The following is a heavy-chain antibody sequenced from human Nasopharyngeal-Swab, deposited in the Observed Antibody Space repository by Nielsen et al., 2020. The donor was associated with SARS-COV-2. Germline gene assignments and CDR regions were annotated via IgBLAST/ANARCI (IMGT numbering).Heavy chain of an antibody. CDR2: LYYSGST. Sequence: GSLRLSCTVSGGSISSSSYYWGWIRQPPGKGLEWIGSLYYSGSTYYNPSLKSRVTISVDTSKNQFSLKLSSVTAADTAVYYCATQGEGAHFDYWGQGTLVTVSS. CDR3: ATQGEGAHFDY. J-gene: IGHJ4*02. D-gene: IGHD3-16*01. V-gene: IGHV4-39*01. CDR1: GGSISSSSYY.